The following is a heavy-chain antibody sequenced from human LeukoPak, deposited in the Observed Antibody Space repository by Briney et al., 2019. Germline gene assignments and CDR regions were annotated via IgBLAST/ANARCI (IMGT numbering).Heavy chain of an antibody. CDR3: ARDSAVGYSSSWSNYYYYYGMDV. CDR1: GGSISSYY. D-gene: IGHD6-13*01. J-gene: IGHJ6*02. V-gene: IGHV4-59*01. Sequence: SETLSLTCTVSGGSISSYYWSWIRQPPGKGLEWIGYIYYSGSTNYNPSLKSRVTISVDTSKNQFSLKLSSVTAADTAVYYCARDSAVGYSSSWSNYYYYYGMDVWGQGTTVTVSS. CDR2: IYYSGST.